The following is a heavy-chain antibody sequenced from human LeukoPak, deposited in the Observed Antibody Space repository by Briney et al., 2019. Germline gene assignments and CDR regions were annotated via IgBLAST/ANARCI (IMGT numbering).Heavy chain of an antibody. CDR1: GGSISSGSYY. V-gene: IGHV4-61*02. D-gene: IGHD1-26*01. CDR2: IYTSGST. Sequence: SQTLSLTCTVSGGSISSGSYYWSWIRQPAGKGLEWIGRIYTSGSTNYNPSLKNRVTISVDTSKNQFSLKLSSVTAADTAVYYCARIHSGSYRDFDYWGQGTLVTVSS. J-gene: IGHJ4*02. CDR3: ARIHSGSYRDFDY.